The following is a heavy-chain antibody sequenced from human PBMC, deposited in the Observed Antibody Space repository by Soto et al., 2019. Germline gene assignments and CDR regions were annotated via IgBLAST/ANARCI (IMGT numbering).Heavy chain of an antibody. V-gene: IGHV1-18*01. Sequence: QVQLVQSGAEVKKPGASVKVSCKTSGYTFTSYHISWVRQAPGQGLEWMGWISAYTTNTNYAQKFQGRVTMTTDTLTSTAYVEVESVRCDDTGVYYCARDAPSTGYWGQGTLVTVSS. CDR2: ISAYTTNT. CDR3: ARDAPSTGY. CDR1: GYTFTSYH. J-gene: IGHJ4*02.